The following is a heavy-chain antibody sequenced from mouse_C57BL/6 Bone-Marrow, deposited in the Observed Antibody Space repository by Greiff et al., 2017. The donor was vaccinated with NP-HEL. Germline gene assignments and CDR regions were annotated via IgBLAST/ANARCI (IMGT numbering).Heavy chain of an antibody. CDR3: AREGYYGSSYAY. V-gene: IGHV5-4*01. CDR1: GFTFSSYA. CDR2: ISDGGSYT. Sequence: EVKVVESGGGLVKPGGSLKLSCAASGFTFSSYAMSWVRQTPEKRLEWVATISDGGSYTYYPDNVKGRFTISRDNAKNNLYLQMSHLKSEDTAMYYCAREGYYGSSYAYWGQGTTLTVSS. D-gene: IGHD1-1*01. J-gene: IGHJ2*01.